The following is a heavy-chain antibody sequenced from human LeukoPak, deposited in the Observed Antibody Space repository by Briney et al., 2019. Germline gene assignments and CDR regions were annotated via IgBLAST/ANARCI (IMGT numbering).Heavy chain of an antibody. Sequence: SETLSLTCTVSGGSISSYYWSWIRQPPGKGLEWIGYIYYSGSTNYNPSLKSRVTISVDTSKNQFSLKLSSVTAADTVVYYCARVYYDFWTGWFDPWGQGTLVTVSS. J-gene: IGHJ5*02. CDR2: IYYSGST. CDR3: ARVYYDFWTGWFDP. CDR1: GGSISSYY. V-gene: IGHV4-59*01. D-gene: IGHD3-3*01.